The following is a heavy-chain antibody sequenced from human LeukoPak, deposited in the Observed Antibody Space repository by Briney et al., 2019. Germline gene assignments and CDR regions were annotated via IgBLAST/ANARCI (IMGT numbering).Heavy chain of an antibody. CDR1: GGTFSSYA. Sequence: WASVKVSCKASGGTFSSYAISWVRQATGQGLEWMGWMNPNSGNTGYAQKFQGRVTITRNTSISTAYMELSSLRSEDTAVYYCARVASGAFDIWGQGTMVTVSS. J-gene: IGHJ3*02. V-gene: IGHV1-8*03. CDR3: ARVASGAFDI. D-gene: IGHD2-15*01. CDR2: MNPNSGNT.